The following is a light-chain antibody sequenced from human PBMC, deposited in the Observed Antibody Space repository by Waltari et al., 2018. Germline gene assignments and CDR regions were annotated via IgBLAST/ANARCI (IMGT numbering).Light chain of an antibody. CDR2: EVF. Sequence: QSALTQPASVSGTPGQSITISCSGTTSDVGSYDLVSWYQQHPGEAPKLLICEVFKRPPDPSSGFSGAKSGSTASLTISGLQPEDEADYYCCSYAGRGTYVFGSGTKVTVL. CDR1: TSDVGSYDL. CDR3: CSYAGRGTYV. V-gene: IGLV2-23*02. J-gene: IGLJ1*01.